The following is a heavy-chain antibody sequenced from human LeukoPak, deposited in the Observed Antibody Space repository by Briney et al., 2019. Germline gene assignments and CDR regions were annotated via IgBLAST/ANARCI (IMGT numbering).Heavy chain of an antibody. J-gene: IGHJ6*02. CDR3: ARGPGDSRNYYYGMDV. CDR2: INHSGST. Sequence: SETLSLTCAVYGGSFSGYYWSWIRQPPGKGPEWIGEINHSGSTNYNPSLKSRVTISVDTSKNQFSLKLSSVTAADTAVYYCARGPGDSRNYYYGMDVWGQGTTVTVSS. CDR1: GGSFSGYY. V-gene: IGHV4-34*01. D-gene: IGHD7-27*01.